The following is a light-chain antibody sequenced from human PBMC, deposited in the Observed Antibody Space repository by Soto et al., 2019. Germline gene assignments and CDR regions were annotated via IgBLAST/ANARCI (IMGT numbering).Light chain of an antibody. J-gene: IGLJ2*01. CDR1: SADVGTSNF. CDR2: DVA. CDR3: RSYAGDLAL. Sequence: QSALTQPASVSGSPGQSITISCTGISADVGTSNFVSWYQHHPGKAPRLILYDVANRPSGVSNRFSGSKSGNTASLTISGLQAEDEADYYCRSYAGDLALFGGGTKVTVL. V-gene: IGLV2-14*03.